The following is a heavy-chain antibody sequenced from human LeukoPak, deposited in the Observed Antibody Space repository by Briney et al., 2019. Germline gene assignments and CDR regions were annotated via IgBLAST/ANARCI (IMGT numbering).Heavy chain of an antibody. Sequence: GGSLRLSCTTSGFNFNNAWMNWVRQAPGKGLEWVGRIKSKTDGGTADYAAPVKGRFTISRNVSKNTLYLQMNSLKTEDTAVYYCTTDAYGMDVWGQGTTVTVSS. CDR1: GFNFNNAW. CDR2: IKSKTDGGTA. V-gene: IGHV3-15*07. CDR3: TTDAYGMDV. J-gene: IGHJ6*02.